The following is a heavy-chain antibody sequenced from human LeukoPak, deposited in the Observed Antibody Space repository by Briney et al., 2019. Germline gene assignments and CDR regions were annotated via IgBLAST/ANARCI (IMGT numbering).Heavy chain of an antibody. J-gene: IGHJ4*02. CDR1: GYTFTGYY. CDR3: ARDVLRFLEWLPPDY. Sequence: GASVKVSCKASGYTFTGYYMHWVRQAPGQGLEWMGWISAYNGNTNYAQKLQGRVTMTTDTSTSTAYMELRSLRSDDTAVYYCARDVLRFLEWLPPDYWGQGTLVTVSS. V-gene: IGHV1-18*04. D-gene: IGHD3-3*01. CDR2: ISAYNGNT.